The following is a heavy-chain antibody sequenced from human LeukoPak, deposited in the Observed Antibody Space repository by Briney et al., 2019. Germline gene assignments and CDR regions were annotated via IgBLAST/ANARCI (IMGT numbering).Heavy chain of an antibody. CDR1: GFTFSSYA. CDR3: AKDGLGGSSWPYYFDY. V-gene: IGHV3-23*01. Sequence: GGSLRLSCAASGFTFSSYAMSWVRQAPGKGLEWVSAISGSGGSTYYADSVKGRFTISRGNSKNTLYLQMNSLRAEDTAVYYCAKDGLGGSSWPYYFDYWGQGTLVTVSS. CDR2: ISGSGGST. J-gene: IGHJ4*02. D-gene: IGHD6-13*01.